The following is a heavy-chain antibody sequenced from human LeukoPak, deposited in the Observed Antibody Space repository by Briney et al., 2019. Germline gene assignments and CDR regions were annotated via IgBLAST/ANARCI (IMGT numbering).Heavy chain of an antibody. CDR2: IWYDGSNK. D-gene: IGHD4-17*01. Sequence: GGSLRLSCTASGFTFATYAMHWVRHAPGKGLEWVALIWYDGSNKYYADSVRGRFTISRDNSKNTLYLQMNSLRAEDTALYYCAGGSGDYSPDYWGQGTLVTVSP. CDR3: AGGSGDYSPDY. CDR1: GFTFATYA. V-gene: IGHV3-33*01. J-gene: IGHJ4*02.